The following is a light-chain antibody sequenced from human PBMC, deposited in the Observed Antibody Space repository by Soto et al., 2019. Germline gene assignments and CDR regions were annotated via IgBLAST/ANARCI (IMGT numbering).Light chain of an antibody. CDR1: SSNIGAGYD. CDR2: GNS. V-gene: IGLV1-40*01. Sequence: QSVLTQQPSVSGAPGQRVTISCTESSSNIGAGYDVHWYQQLPGTAPKLLIYGNSNRPSGVPDRFSGSKSGTSASLAITGLQAEDEADYYCQSYGSSLSGWVFGVGTKLTVL. CDR3: QSYGSSLSGWV. J-gene: IGLJ3*02.